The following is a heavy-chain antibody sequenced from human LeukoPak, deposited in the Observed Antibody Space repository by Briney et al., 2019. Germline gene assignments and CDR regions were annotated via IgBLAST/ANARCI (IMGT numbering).Heavy chain of an antibody. D-gene: IGHD2-15*01. CDR2: ISGGGSNT. Sequence: GGSLRLSCAASGFTFSSCGMSWVRQAPGKGLEWVSAISGGGSNTYYADSVKGRFTISRDNSKNTLYLQMNSLRAEDTALYFCAGRSGYSPYYLDYWGQGTLVTVSS. J-gene: IGHJ4*02. V-gene: IGHV3-23*01. CDR1: GFTFSSCG. CDR3: AGRSGYSPYYLDY.